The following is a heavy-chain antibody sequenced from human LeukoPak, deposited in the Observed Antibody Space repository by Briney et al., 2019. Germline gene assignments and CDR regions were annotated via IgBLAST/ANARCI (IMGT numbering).Heavy chain of an antibody. D-gene: IGHD4-11*01. CDR3: ARGHYKEYFDY. V-gene: IGHV4-34*01. J-gene: IGHJ4*02. Sequence: SETLSLTCAVYGGSFSGYYWSWIRQPPGKGLEWIGEINHSGSTNYKPSLKSRVTTSVDTSKNQFSLKLSSVTAADTAVYYCARGHYKEYFDYWGQGTLVTVSS. CDR2: INHSGST. CDR1: GGSFSGYY.